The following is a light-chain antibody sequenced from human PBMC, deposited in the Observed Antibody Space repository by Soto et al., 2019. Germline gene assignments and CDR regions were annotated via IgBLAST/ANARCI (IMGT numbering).Light chain of an antibody. V-gene: IGLV2-14*01. J-gene: IGLJ2*01. CDR3: SSYTSSSTLV. CDR1: SSDVGGYNY. Sequence: QSVLTQPASVSGSPGQSITISCTGTSSDVGGYNYVSWYQQHPGKAPKLMIYDVSNRPSGVSNRFSGSKSGNTASLTISGLQAEDEADYYGSSYTSSSTLVFGVGTKVTVL. CDR2: DVS.